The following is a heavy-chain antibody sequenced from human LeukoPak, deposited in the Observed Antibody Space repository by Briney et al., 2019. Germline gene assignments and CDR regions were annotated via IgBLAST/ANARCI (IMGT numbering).Heavy chain of an antibody. Sequence: GGSLRLSCAASGFTFSTYAVNWVRQAPGKGLEWVSTISGSGDSTYYADSVKGRFTISRDNSKDTLYLQMNSLRAEDTAVYYCAKDKKWLVRQYYFDYWGQGTLVTVSS. CDR2: ISGSGDST. V-gene: IGHV3-23*01. CDR1: GFTFSTYA. D-gene: IGHD6-19*01. J-gene: IGHJ4*02. CDR3: AKDKKWLVRQYYFDY.